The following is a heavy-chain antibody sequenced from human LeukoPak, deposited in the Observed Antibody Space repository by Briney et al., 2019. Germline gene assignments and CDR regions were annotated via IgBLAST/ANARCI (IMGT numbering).Heavy chain of an antibody. J-gene: IGHJ4*02. Sequence: PGGSLRLSCAASGFTFSSYAMHWVRQAPGKGLEWVAVISYDGSNKYYADSVKGRFTISRDNSKNTLHLQMNSLRAEDTAVYYCAKGRGDVYKYPLLFDHWGQGTLVTVSS. CDR2: ISYDGSNK. CDR1: GFTFSSYA. D-gene: IGHD5-24*01. V-gene: IGHV3-30-3*01. CDR3: AKGRGDVYKYPLLFDH.